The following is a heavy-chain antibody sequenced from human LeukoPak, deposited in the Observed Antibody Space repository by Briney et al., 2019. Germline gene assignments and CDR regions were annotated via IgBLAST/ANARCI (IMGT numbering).Heavy chain of an antibody. CDR1: GFTFSNYW. Sequence: GGSLRLSCAVSGFTFSNYWMYWARQAPGKRLVWVARINSDGSSTTYADSVEGRFTISRDNTKSMLHLQMHSLRVDDSAVYFCTRTTTTADWYFDLWGRGTLVTVPS. D-gene: IGHD1-1*01. V-gene: IGHV3-74*01. J-gene: IGHJ2*01. CDR2: INSDGSST. CDR3: TRTTTTADWYFDL.